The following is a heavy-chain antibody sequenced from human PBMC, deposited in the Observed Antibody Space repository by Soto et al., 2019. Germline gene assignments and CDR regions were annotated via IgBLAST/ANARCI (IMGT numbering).Heavy chain of an antibody. CDR1: GGTFSSYA. CDR2: IIPIFGTA. Sequence: SVKVSCKASGGTFSSYAISWVRQAPGQGLEWMGGIIPIFGTANYAQKFQGRVTITADESTSTAYMELSSLRSEDTAVYYCARDAYYDFWSGYYVTTIYYYYYGMDVWGQGTTVTVSS. V-gene: IGHV1-69*13. CDR3: ARDAYYDFWSGYYVTTIYYYYYGMDV. J-gene: IGHJ6*02. D-gene: IGHD3-3*01.